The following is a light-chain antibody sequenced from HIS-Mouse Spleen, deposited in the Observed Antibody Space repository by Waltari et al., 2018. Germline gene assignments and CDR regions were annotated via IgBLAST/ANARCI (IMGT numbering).Light chain of an antibody. J-gene: IGLJ3*02. CDR2: EGS. V-gene: IGLV2-23*01. Sequence: QSALTQPASVSGSPGQSITISCTGTSSDVGSYNLVSWYQQHPGQAPELMIYEGSKRPSGVCNRLSGSKSGNTASLTISGLQAEDEADYCCSYAGSSTLVFGGGTKLTVL. CDR1: SSDVGSYNL. CDR3: CSYAGSSTLV.